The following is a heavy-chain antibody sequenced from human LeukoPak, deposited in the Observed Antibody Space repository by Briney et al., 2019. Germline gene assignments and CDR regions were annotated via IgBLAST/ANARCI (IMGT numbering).Heavy chain of an antibody. J-gene: IGHJ4*02. CDR3: ARSVLRWYFDY. Sequence: SETLSLTCAVYGGSFSGYYWSWIRQPPGKGLEWIGEIDHSGSTNYNPSLKSRVTISVDTSKNQFSLKLSSVTAADTAVYYCARSVLRWYFDYWGQGTLVTVSS. D-gene: IGHD4-23*01. CDR2: IDHSGST. V-gene: IGHV4-34*01. CDR1: GGSFSGYY.